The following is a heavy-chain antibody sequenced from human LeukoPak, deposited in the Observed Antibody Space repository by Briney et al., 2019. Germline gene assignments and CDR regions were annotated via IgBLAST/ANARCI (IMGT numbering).Heavy chain of an antibody. CDR3: TTEVCTNGVCYLDY. CDR1: GFTFSYAW. J-gene: IGHJ4*02. CDR2: IYSKTDGGTT. D-gene: IGHD2-8*01. Sequence: GGSLRLSCAASGFTFSYAWMSWVRQTPGKGLEWVGRIYSKTDGGTTDYATPVKGRFTISRDDSKDTLYLQMNSLKTEDTAVYYCTTEVCTNGVCYLDYWGQGSLVTVSS. V-gene: IGHV3-15*01.